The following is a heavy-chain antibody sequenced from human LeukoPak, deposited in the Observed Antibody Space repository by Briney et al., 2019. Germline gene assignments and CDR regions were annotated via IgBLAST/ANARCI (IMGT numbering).Heavy chain of an antibody. CDR3: VRKPTGAPFDY. Sequence: ASVKVSCKASGYTFTNYGISWVRQALGQGLEWMGWISGYNGDTGYAQKFQGRVTMTTDTSTSTAYMELRSLRSDDTAVFYCVRKPTGAPFDYWGQGTLVTVSS. CDR1: GYTFTNYG. V-gene: IGHV1-18*01. D-gene: IGHD3-10*01. CDR2: ISGYNGDT. J-gene: IGHJ4*02.